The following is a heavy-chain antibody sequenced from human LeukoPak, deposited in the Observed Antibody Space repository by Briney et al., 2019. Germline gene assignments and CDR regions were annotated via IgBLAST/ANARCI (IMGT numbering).Heavy chain of an antibody. V-gene: IGHV3-30*04. CDR2: ISYDGSNK. D-gene: IGHD5-24*01. J-gene: IGHJ4*02. Sequence: GGSLRLSCAASGFTFSSYAMHWVRQAPGKGLEWVAVISYDGSNKYYADSVKGRFTISRDNSKNTLYLQMNSLRAEDTAVYYCARARNYYFDYWGQGTLVTVSS. CDR1: GFTFSSYA. CDR3: ARARNYYFDY.